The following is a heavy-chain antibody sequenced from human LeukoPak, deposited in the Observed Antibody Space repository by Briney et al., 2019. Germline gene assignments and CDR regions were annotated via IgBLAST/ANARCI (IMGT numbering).Heavy chain of an antibody. V-gene: IGHV3-30*02. CDR3: ARDRATHSSNWFDS. J-gene: IGHJ5*01. Sequence: GGSLRLSCAASGFTFSTYGMHWVRQAPGKGLDWVACTQNDGSNKYYADSVKGRFTISRDNSKNTLYLQMNSLRAEDTAVYYCARDRATHSSNWFDSWGQGTLVTVSS. CDR1: GFTFSTYG. CDR2: TQNDGSNK. D-gene: IGHD6-19*01.